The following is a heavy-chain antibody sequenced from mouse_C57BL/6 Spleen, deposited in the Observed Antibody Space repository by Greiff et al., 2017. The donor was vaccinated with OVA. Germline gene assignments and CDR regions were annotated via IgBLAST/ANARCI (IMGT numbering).Heavy chain of an antibody. J-gene: IGHJ3*01. Sequence: QVQLQQSGAELARPGASVKLSCKASGYTFTSYGISWVKQRTGQGLEWIGEIYPRSGNTYYNEKFKGKATLTADKSSSTAYMELRSLTSEDSAVYFCARYYYSSVTLAYWGQGTLVTVSA. CDR1: GYTFTSYG. V-gene: IGHV1-81*01. CDR3: ARYYYSSVTLAY. D-gene: IGHD1-1*01. CDR2: IYPRSGNT.